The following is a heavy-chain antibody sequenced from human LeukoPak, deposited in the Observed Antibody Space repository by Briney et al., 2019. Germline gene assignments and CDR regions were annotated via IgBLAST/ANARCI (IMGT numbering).Heavy chain of an antibody. J-gene: IGHJ4*02. Sequence: PGGSLRLSCAASGFTFSSYAMSWVRQAPGKGLEWVSAISGNGGSTYYADSVKGRFTISRNNSKNTLYLQMNSLRAENTAVYYCAKDSSGRGYYGSGSIWAPREATFNYFDYWGQGTLVTVSS. CDR1: GFTFSSYA. CDR3: AKDSSGRGYYGSGSIWAPREATFNYFDY. CDR2: ISGNGGST. V-gene: IGHV3-23*01. D-gene: IGHD3-10*01.